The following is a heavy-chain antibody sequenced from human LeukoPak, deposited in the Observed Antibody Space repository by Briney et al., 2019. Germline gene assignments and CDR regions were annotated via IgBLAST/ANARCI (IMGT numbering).Heavy chain of an antibody. CDR1: GFTFSSYA. Sequence: GETLRLSCAASGFTFSSYAMSWVRQAPGKGLEWVSVISASGDNTYYADSVKGRFTMSRDNSKNTLYLQMNSLRAEDTAFYYCAKLRLGPDYWGQGTLVTVSS. CDR3: AKLRLGPDY. J-gene: IGHJ4*02. V-gene: IGHV3-23*01. CDR2: ISASGDNT.